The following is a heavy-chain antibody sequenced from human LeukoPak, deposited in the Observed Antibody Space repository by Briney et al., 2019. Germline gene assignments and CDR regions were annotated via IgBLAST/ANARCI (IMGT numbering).Heavy chain of an antibody. J-gene: IGHJ4*02. CDR2: IQYDGSNK. V-gene: IGHV3-30*02. Sequence: PGGSLRLSCTASGFTFSNYDIHWVRQAPGKGLEGGAFIQYDGSNKYYADSVKGRFIISKDNYKNTLYLLMNSLRAEDTAVYYCAKVSGVGSSWSPFDYWGQGTRVTVSS. D-gene: IGHD6-13*01. CDR1: GFTFSNYD. CDR3: AKVSGVGSSWSPFDY.